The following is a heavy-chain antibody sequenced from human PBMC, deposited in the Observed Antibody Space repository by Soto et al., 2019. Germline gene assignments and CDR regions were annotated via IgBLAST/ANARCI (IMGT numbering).Heavy chain of an antibody. CDR3: AKGDCSGGRCYRVFDY. Sequence: EVQVLESGGGLVQPGGSLRLSCAASGFRFSNYDMSWVRQAPGKGLEWVSGVSASGSITSYADSAKGRFTISRDNAKNTMFLQMNSLRAEDTAVYFCAKGDCSGGRCYRVFDYWGQGTLGTVSA. V-gene: IGHV3-23*01. J-gene: IGHJ4*02. CDR1: GFRFSNYD. CDR2: VSASGSIT. D-gene: IGHD2-15*01.